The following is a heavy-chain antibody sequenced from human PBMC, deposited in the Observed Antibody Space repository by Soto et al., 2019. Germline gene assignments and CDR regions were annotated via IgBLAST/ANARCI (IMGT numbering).Heavy chain of an antibody. CDR1: GFTFSSYA. J-gene: IGHJ4*02. V-gene: IGHV3-23*01. CDR3: AKDGAYYYDSSGYPDY. Sequence: EVQLLESGGGLVQPGGSLRLSCAASGFTFSSYAMSWVRQAPGKGLEWVSAISGSGGSTYYADSVKGRFTISRDNSKNTLYLQMNSLRAEDTAVYYCAKDGAYYYDSSGYPDYWGQGTLVTVSS. CDR2: ISGSGGST. D-gene: IGHD3-22*01.